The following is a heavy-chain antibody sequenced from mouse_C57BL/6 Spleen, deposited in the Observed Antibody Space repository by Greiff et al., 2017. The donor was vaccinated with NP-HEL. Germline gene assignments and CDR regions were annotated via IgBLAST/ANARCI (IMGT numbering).Heavy chain of an antibody. V-gene: IGHV1-80*01. J-gene: IGHJ2*01. CDR1: GYAFSSYW. CDR3: ARSYYGYDEGLDY. CDR2: IYPGDGDT. D-gene: IGHD2-9*01. Sequence: QVQLKQSGAELVKPGASVKISCKASGYAFSSYWMNWVKQRPGKGLEWIGQIYPGDGDTNYNGKFKGKATLTADKSSSTAYMQLSSLTSEDSAVYFCARSYYGYDEGLDYWGQGTTLTVSS.